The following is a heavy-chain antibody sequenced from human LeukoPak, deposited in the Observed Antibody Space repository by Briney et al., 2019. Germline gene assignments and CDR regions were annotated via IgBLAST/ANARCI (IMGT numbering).Heavy chain of an antibody. J-gene: IGHJ6*03. CDR1: GFTFSSYG. CDR2: ISYDGSNK. D-gene: IGHD6-19*01. Sequence: GRSLRLSCAASGFTFSSYGMHWVRQAPGKGLEWVAVISYDGSNKYYADSVKGRFTISRDNAKNSLYLQMNSLRAEDTAVYYCAREGSDWNYYYYMDVWGKGTTVTISS. CDR3: AREGSDWNYYYYMDV. V-gene: IGHV3-30*03.